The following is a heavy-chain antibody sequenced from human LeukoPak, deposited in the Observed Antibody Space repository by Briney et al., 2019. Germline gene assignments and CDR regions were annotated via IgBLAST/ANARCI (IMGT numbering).Heavy chain of an antibody. D-gene: IGHD3-22*01. CDR3: ASLYDSSGYEEVY. CDR1: GYTFTGYY. V-gene: IGHV1-2*02. Sequence: ASVKVSCKASGYTFTGYYMHWVRQAPGQGLEGMGWINPNSGGTNYAQKFQGRVTMTRDTSISTAYMELSRLRSDDTAVYYCASLYDSSGYEEVYWGQGTLVTVSS. CDR2: INPNSGGT. J-gene: IGHJ4*02.